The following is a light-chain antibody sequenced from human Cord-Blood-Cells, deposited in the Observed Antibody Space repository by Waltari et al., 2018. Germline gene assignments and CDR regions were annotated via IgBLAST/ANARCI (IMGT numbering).Light chain of an antibody. CDR2: AAS. Sequence: AIRMTQSPSSFSASTGDRVTIPCRASQGISSYLAWYQQKPGKAPKLLIYAASTLQSGVPSRFSGSGSGTDFTLTISCLQSEDLATYYCQQYYSYPPTFGQGTRLEIK. CDR1: QGISSY. V-gene: IGKV1-8*01. J-gene: IGKJ5*01. CDR3: QQYYSYPPT.